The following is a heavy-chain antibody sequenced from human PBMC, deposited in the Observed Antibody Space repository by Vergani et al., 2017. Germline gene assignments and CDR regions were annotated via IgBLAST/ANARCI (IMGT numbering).Heavy chain of an antibody. V-gene: IGHV3-30*02. CDR2: IRSDGSNK. Sequence: QVHLVGSGGGVVQPGGSLRLSCTASEFIFGSSVMHWVRQAPEKGLEWVAFIRSDGSNKYYADSVKGRFTISRDNSKNSVYLEMSSLRVEDTGEYFCAKGQDYHVLTGYGDHFYHGMDVWGQGTTVTVSS. J-gene: IGHJ6*02. CDR3: AKGQDYHVLTGYGDHFYHGMDV. D-gene: IGHD3-9*01. CDR1: EFIFGSSV.